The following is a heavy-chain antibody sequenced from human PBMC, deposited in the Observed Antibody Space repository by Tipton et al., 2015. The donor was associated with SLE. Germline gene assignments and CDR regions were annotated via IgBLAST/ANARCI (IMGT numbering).Heavy chain of an antibody. CDR2: SNPSGST. CDR1: GGSISGYY. Sequence: TLSLTCTVSGGSISGYYWSWIRQPPGKGLEWIGESNPSGSTNYNPSPKSRVTISVDTSKNQPSLKLTSVTAADTSVYYCARGAKERITLVRVRPYYFDYWGQGSLVTVSS. J-gene: IGHJ4*01. D-gene: IGHD3-10*01. CDR3: ARGAKERITLVRVRPYYFDY. V-gene: IGHV4-34*01.